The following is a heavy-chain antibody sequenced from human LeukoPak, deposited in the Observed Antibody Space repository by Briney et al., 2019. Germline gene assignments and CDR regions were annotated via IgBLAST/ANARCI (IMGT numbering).Heavy chain of an antibody. Sequence: GGSLRLSCAASGFTFSSYAMHWVRQAPGKGLEWVAVISYDGSNKYYADSVKGRFTISRDNSKNTLYLQMNSLRAEDTAVYYCAKDGVYGMDVWGKGTTVTVSS. CDR3: AKDGVYGMDV. CDR1: GFTFSSYA. D-gene: IGHD3-16*01. J-gene: IGHJ6*04. CDR2: ISYDGSNK. V-gene: IGHV3-30*04.